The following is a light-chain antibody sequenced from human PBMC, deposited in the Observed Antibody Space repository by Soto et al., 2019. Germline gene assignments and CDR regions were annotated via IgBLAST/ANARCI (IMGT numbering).Light chain of an antibody. CDR1: QGIRND. CDR2: EAS. Sequence: DIQLTHSPSFLSASVGDRVTITCRASQGIRNDLGWYQQKPGKAPKLLIYEASSLQSGVPSRFSGSGSGTEFTLTISSLQPDDFATYYCQHYNSYSEAFGQGTKVDIK. V-gene: IGKV1-17*01. J-gene: IGKJ1*01. CDR3: QHYNSYSEA.